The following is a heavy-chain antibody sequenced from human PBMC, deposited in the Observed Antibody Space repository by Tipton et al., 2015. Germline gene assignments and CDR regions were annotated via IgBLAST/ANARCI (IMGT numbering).Heavy chain of an antibody. CDR2: VNHSGFT. CDR3: ARLSPLVLRFLEWSPYGMDV. D-gene: IGHD3-3*01. J-gene: IGHJ6*02. Sequence: TLSLTCAVSGVSISSHSWWSWVRQPPGKGLEWLGEVNHSGFTNYNPSLMSRVTMSVDTSKNQFSLTLISVTAADTAVYYCARLSPLVLRFLEWSPYGMDVWGQGTTVTVSS. V-gene: IGHV4-4*02. CDR1: GVSISSHSW.